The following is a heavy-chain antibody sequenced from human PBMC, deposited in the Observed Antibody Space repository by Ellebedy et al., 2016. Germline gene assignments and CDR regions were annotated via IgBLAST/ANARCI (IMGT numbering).Heavy chain of an antibody. CDR2: INPNSGGT. D-gene: IGHD3-9*01. CDR3: ASGILTTSFDY. Sequence: ASVKVSCXVSGYTLTELSMHWVRQAPGQGLEWMGWINPNSGGTNYAQKFQGRVTMTRDTSISTAYMELSRLRSDDTAVYYCASGILTTSFDYWGQGTLVTVSS. CDR1: GYTLTELS. J-gene: IGHJ4*02. V-gene: IGHV1-2*02.